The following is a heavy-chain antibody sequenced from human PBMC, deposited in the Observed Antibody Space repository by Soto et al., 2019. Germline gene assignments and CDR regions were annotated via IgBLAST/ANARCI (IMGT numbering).Heavy chain of an antibody. J-gene: IGHJ6*02. CDR1: GYTFTSYA. CDR3: ARYRVVPVAITGMAV. D-gene: IGHD2-2*02. V-gene: IGHV1-3*01. CDR2: INAGNGNI. Sequence: QVQLVQSGAEVKKPGASVKVSCKASGYTFTSYAMHWVRQAPGQRLELMGWINAGNGNIKYSQKFQGRVTITRDTSASTAYMELRSLRSEDTAVYYCARYRVVPVAITGMAVWGQGTTVTVAS.